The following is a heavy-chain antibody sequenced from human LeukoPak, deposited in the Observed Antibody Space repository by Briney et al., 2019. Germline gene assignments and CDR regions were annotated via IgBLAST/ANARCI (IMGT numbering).Heavy chain of an antibody. J-gene: IGHJ3*02. D-gene: IGHD5-12*01. CDR3: AKRATDDALDI. V-gene: IGHV3-30*18. CDR2: ITYDGSNG. Sequence: GRPLRLSCAASGFPFSSYGIHWVRQAPGKGLEWVAVITYDGSNGYFADSVKGRFTISRDNSRNTLSLQMNSLRPEDTAVYYCAKRATDDALDIWGRGTMVTVSS. CDR1: GFPFSSYG.